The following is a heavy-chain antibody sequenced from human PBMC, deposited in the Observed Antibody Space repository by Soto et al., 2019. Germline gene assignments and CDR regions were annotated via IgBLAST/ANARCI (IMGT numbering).Heavy chain of an antibody. CDR2: IYYSGST. J-gene: IGHJ5*02. Sequence: PSETLSLTCTVSGGSISSYYWSWIRQPPGKGLEWIGYIYYSGSTNYNPSLKSRVTISVDTSKNQFSLELSSVTAADTAVYYCARGVIVVVPAAIGNWFDPWGQGTLVTVSS. V-gene: IGHV4-59*01. D-gene: IGHD2-2*01. CDR1: GGSISSYY. CDR3: ARGVIVVVPAAIGNWFDP.